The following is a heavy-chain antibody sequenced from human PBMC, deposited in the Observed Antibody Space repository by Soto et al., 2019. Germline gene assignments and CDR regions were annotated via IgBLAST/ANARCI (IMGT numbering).Heavy chain of an antibody. CDR3: ARLYDFWSGYSLGNWFDP. D-gene: IGHD3-3*01. V-gene: IGHV4-30-2*01. Sequence: PSETLSLTCAVSGGSISSGGYSWSWIRQPPGKGLEWIGYMYHSGSTYYNPSLKSRVTISIDRSKNQFSLKLSSVTAADTAVYYCARLYDFWSGYSLGNWFDPWGQGTLVTVSS. CDR1: GGSISSGGYS. J-gene: IGHJ5*02. CDR2: MYHSGST.